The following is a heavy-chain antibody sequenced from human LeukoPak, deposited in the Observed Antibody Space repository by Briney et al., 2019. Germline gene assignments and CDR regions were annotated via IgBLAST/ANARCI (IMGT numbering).Heavy chain of an antibody. J-gene: IGHJ3*02. CDR3: ARRNVLTEGEAFDI. Sequence: SETLSLTCTVSGGSTSNYYWTWVRQPPGEGLEWIGYIYNSRSTNYNPSLNSRVTISADASKNQFSLKLNSVTAADTAVYYCARRNVLTEGEAFDIWGQGTMGTVS. CDR2: IYNSRST. CDR1: GGSTSNYY. V-gene: IGHV4-59*08. D-gene: IGHD1-1*01.